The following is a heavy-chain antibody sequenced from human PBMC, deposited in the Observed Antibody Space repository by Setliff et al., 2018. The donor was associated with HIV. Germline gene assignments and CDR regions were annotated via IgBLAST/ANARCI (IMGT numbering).Heavy chain of an antibody. D-gene: IGHD6-19*01. J-gene: IGHJ6*02. Sequence: ASVKVSCKASGYTFTTYGISWVRQAPGHGLEWMGWISPYIGHTNYAQNFQGRVTMTIDTSTSTAYMELRSLRPDDTAVYFCARLGSGWSDSYYYAMDVWGQGTTVTVS. V-gene: IGHV1-18*01. CDR2: ISPYIGHT. CDR3: ARLGSGWSDSYYYAMDV. CDR1: GYTFTTYG.